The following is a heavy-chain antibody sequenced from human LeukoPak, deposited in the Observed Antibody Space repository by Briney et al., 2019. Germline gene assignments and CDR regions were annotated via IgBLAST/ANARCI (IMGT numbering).Heavy chain of an antibody. J-gene: IGHJ4*02. D-gene: IGHD1-26*01. CDR2: IIPIFGTA. CDR1: GGTFSSYA. Sequence: SVKVSCKASGGTFSSYAISWVRQAPGQGLEWMGRIIPIFGTANYAQKFQGRVTITTDESTSTAYMELSSLRSEDTAVCYCARRGSYFSDYFDYWGQGTLVTVSS. V-gene: IGHV1-69*05. CDR3: ARRGSYFSDYFDY.